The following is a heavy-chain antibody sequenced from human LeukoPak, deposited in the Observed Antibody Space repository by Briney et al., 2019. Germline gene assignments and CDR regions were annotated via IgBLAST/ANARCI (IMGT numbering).Heavy chain of an antibody. V-gene: IGHV4-59*01. J-gene: IGHJ3*02. CDR1: GGSISSYY. CDR3: ARGRTIQLWLGVGAFDI. D-gene: IGHD5-18*01. CDR2: IYYSGST. Sequence: PSETLSLTCTVSGGSISSYYWSWIRQPPGKGLEWIGYIYYSGSTNYNPSLKRRVTISVDTSKNQFSLKLSSVTAADTAVYYCARGRTIQLWLGVGAFDIWGQGTMVTVSS.